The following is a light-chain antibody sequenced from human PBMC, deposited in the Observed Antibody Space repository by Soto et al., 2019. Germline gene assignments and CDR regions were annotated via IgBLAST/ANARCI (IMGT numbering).Light chain of an antibody. J-gene: IGLJ1*01. CDR3: SSYAGSNRD. V-gene: IGLV2-8*01. Sequence: QSVLAPPPSASGSPGQSVTISCTGTSSDVGGYNYVSWYQQHPGKAPKLMIYEASKRPSGVPDRFSGSKPGNTASLTVSGLQAEDEGEYYCSSYAGSNRDFGPET. CDR2: EAS. CDR1: SSDVGGYNY.